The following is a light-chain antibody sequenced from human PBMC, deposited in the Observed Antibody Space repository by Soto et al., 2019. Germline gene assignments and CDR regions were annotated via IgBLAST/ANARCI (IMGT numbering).Light chain of an antibody. CDR2: DVS. CDR3: SSYTSSSTYV. J-gene: IGLJ1*01. Sequence: QSVLTQPASVSGSPGQSIAISCTGTSSDVGGYDYVSWYQQHPGKAPKLMIYDVSNRPSGVSNRFSGSKSDNTASLTISGLQADDEADYYCSSYTSSSTYVFGPVTKVTVL. V-gene: IGLV2-14*01. CDR1: SSDVGGYDY.